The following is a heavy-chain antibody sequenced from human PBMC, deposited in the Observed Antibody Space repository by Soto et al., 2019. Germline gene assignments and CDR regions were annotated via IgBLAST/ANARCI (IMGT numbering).Heavy chain of an antibody. CDR3: AKDPDYVGAFDI. D-gene: IGHD4-17*01. V-gene: IGHV3-23*01. CDR1: GFTFSSYA. Sequence: EVQLLESGGGLVQPGGSLRLSCAASGFTFSSYAMSWVRQAPGKGLEWVSAISGSGGSTYYADSVKGRFTISRDNSKNTLYLHMNSLRAEDTAVYYCAKDPDYVGAFDIWGQGTMVTVSS. J-gene: IGHJ3*02. CDR2: ISGSGGST.